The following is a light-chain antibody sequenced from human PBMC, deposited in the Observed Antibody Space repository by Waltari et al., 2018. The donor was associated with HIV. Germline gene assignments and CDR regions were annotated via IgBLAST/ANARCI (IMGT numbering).Light chain of an antibody. J-gene: IGLJ1*01. CDR3: QTWDTRTLYV. CDR2: QDS. Sequence: SYELTQPPSVSVSPGQTASITCSGDKLGGKYASWYQQKPGQSPVLVIYQDSARPSGIPERFSGSNSGNTATLTISGTQAMDEADYYCQTWDTRTLYVFGSGTRVTVL. CDR1: KLGGKY. V-gene: IGLV3-1*01.